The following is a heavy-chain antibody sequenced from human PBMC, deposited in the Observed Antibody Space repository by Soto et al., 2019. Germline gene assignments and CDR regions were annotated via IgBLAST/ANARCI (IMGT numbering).Heavy chain of an antibody. CDR1: GYTFINHG. J-gene: IGHJ4*02. CDR2: VSGSNGNT. V-gene: IGHV1-18*04. CDR3: ARDFYPLAYYFDP. Sequence: QVQLVQSEAEVKKPGASVKVSCEASGYTFINHGISWVRQAPGQGLEWMGWVSGSNGNTKYAQKFQGRVTMTTETSTSPAHMELRNLGSDDTAMYFCARDFYPLAYYFDPWGQGTLVTVSS.